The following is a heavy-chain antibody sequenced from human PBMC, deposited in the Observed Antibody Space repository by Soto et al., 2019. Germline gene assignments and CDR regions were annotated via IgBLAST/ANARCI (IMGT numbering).Heavy chain of an antibody. CDR2: IYYSGST. V-gene: IGHV4-39*01. CDR1: GGSISSSSYY. D-gene: IGHD6-19*01. CDR3: WQMYSSRDY. J-gene: IGHJ4*02. Sequence: SETLSLTCTVSGGSISSSSYYWGWIRQPPGKGLEWIGSIYYSGSTYYNPSLKSRVTISVDTSKNQFSLKLSSVTAADTAVYYCWQMYSSRDYWGQGTLVTVSS.